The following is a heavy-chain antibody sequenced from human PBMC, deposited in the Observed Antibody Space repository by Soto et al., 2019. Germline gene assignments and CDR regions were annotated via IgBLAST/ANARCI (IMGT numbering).Heavy chain of an antibody. CDR2: IWFDGSNK. CDR3: ARDHSYGSGTSYGHNWFDP. Sequence: QVQLVESGGGVVQPGRSLRLSCAASGFTFSNYGMQWVRQAPGKGLEWVAVIWFDGSNKYYADSVKGRFTISRDNSKNTLYLEMNSVRAEDTAVYYCARDHSYGSGTSYGHNWFDPWGQGALVTVSS. CDR1: GFTFSNYG. V-gene: IGHV3-33*01. D-gene: IGHD3-10*01. J-gene: IGHJ5*02.